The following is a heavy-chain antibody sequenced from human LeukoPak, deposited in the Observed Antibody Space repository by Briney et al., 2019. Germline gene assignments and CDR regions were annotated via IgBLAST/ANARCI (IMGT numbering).Heavy chain of an antibody. CDR1: GYTFTGYY. J-gene: IGHJ6*02. V-gene: IGHV1-2*06. CDR3: ASQRNWNVYYYGMDV. CDR2: INPNSGGT. Sequence: ASVKVSCKASGYTFTGYYMHWVRQAPGQGFEWMGRINPNSGGTNYAQKFQGRVTMTRDTSISTAYMELSRLRSDDTAVYYCASQRNWNVYYYGMDVWGQGTTVTVSS. D-gene: IGHD1-20*01.